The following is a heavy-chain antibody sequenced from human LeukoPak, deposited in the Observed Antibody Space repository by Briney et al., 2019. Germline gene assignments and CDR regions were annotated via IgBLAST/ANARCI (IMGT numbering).Heavy chain of an antibody. D-gene: IGHD3-22*01. CDR3: VRDFDDVNGDYYYIPEY. V-gene: IGHV3-30*02. CDR2: IWFDGSNK. Sequence: PGGALRLSCAASGFTFSRNGMHWVRQAPGQGGEGVGFIWFDGSNKFYVGSVRGRFIISRDNSKNTLYLQMNSLRSEDTAVYYCVRDFDDVNGDYYYIPEYWGRGMLVAVSS. CDR1: GFTFSRNG. J-gene: IGHJ4*02.